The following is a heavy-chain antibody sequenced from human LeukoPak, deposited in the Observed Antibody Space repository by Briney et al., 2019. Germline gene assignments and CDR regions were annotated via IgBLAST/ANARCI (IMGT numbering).Heavy chain of an antibody. CDR1: GGSISSYY. Sequence: SETLSLTCTVSGGSISSYYWSWIRQPPGKGLEWIGYIYYSGSTNYNPSLKSRITISVDTSKNQFSLNLSSVTAADAAVYFCAGGSGGFYYWGQGTLVTVSS. D-gene: IGHD6-19*01. CDR3: AGGSGGFYY. CDR2: IYYSGST. V-gene: IGHV4-59*01. J-gene: IGHJ4*02.